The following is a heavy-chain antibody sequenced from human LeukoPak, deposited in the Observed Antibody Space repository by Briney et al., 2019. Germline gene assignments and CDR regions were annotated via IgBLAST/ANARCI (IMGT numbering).Heavy chain of an antibody. CDR3: AREWAGVIAAAGFPDY. J-gene: IGHJ4*02. Sequence: GGSLRLSCAASGFTFSSYSMNWVRQAPGKGLEWVSSISSSSSYIYYADSVKGRFTISRGNAKNSLYLQMNSLRAEDTAVYYCAREWAGVIAAAGFPDYWGQGTLVTVSS. CDR2: ISSSSSYI. V-gene: IGHV3-21*01. D-gene: IGHD6-13*01. CDR1: GFTFSSYS.